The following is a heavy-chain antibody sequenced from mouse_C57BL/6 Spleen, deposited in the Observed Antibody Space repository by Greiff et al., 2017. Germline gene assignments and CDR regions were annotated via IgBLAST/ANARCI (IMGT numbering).Heavy chain of an antibody. V-gene: IGHV3-6*01. CDR2: ISYDGSN. CDR1: GYSITSGYY. D-gene: IGHD1-1*01. Sequence: EVKLQESGPGLVKPSQSLSLTCSVTGYSITSGYYWNWIRQFPGNKLEWMGYISYDGSNNYNPSLKNRISITRDPSKNQFFLKLNSVTTEDTATYYCARDVSHYYYGSSYGYAMDYWGQGTSVTVSS. J-gene: IGHJ4*01. CDR3: ARDVSHYYYGSSYGYAMDY.